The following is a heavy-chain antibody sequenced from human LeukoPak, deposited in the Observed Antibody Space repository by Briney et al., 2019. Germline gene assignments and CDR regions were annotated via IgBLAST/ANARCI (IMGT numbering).Heavy chain of an antibody. CDR2: IYYSGST. CDR3: ARGTTVTTRDY. V-gene: IGHV4-59*08. CDR1: GGSISSYY. J-gene: IGHJ4*02. D-gene: IGHD4-17*01. Sequence: PSETLSLTCTVSGGSISSYYWSWIRQPPGKGLEWIGYIYYSGSTNYNPSLKSRVTISIDTSKNQFSLKLSSVTAADTAVYYCARGTTVTTRDYWGQGTLVTVSS.